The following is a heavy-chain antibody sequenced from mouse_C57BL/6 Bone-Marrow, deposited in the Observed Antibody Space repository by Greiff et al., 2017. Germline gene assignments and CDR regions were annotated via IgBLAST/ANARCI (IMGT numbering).Heavy chain of an antibody. CDR3: ARRDYSGRAMDY. D-gene: IGHD1-1*01. CDR2: INPNNGGT. J-gene: IGHJ4*01. CDR1: GYTFTDYY. V-gene: IGHV1-26*01. Sequence: VQLQQSGPELVKPGASVKISCKASGYTFTDYYMNWVKQSPGKSLEWIGDINPNNGGTSYNQKFKGKATLTVDKSSSTAYMELRSLTSEDSAVYYCARRDYSGRAMDYWGQGTSVTVSS.